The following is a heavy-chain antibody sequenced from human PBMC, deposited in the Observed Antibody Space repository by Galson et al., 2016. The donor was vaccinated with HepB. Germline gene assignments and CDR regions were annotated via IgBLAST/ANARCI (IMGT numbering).Heavy chain of an antibody. V-gene: IGHV5-51*01. CDR3: ARFSGSGWGSLYY. D-gene: IGHD6-19*01. Sequence: QSGAEVKKPGESLKISCKGSGYSFTNYWIGWVRQMPGKGLEWMGIIHPDDSDTKYSPSFQGQVTMSADKSISTAYLQWSSLKDSDTAMYYCARFSGSGWGSLYYWGQGTLVTVSS. CDR2: IHPDDSDT. CDR1: GYSFTNYW. J-gene: IGHJ4*02.